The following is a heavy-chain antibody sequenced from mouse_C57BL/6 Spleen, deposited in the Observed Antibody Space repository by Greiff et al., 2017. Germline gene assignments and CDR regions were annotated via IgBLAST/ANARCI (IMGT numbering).Heavy chain of an antibody. D-gene: IGHD2-2*01. V-gene: IGHV1-74*01. CDR2: IHPSDSDT. J-gene: IGHJ3*01. CDR3: AMDGNDVAWFAY. CDR1: GYTFTSYW. Sequence: QVQLQQPGAELVKPGASVKLSCKASGYTFTSYWMHWVKQRPVQGLEWIGNIHPSDSDTHYNQKFKGKATLTVDKSSSTAYMQLSSLTSEDSAVYYCAMDGNDVAWFAYWGQGTLVTVSA.